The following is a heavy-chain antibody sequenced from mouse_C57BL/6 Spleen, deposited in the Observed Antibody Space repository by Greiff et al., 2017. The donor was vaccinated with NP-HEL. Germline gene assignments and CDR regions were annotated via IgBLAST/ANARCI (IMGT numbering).Heavy chain of an antibody. CDR1: GFSLSTFGMG. Sequence: QVTLKVSGPGILQPSQTLSLTCSFSGFSLSTFGMGVGWIRQPSGKGLEWLAHIWWDDDKYYNPALKSRLTISKDTSKNQVFLKIANVDTADTATYYCARIEGAYYSNSILFYAMDYWGQGTSVTVSS. CDR2: IWWDDDK. CDR3: ARIEGAYYSNSILFYAMDY. V-gene: IGHV8-8*01. D-gene: IGHD2-5*01. J-gene: IGHJ4*01.